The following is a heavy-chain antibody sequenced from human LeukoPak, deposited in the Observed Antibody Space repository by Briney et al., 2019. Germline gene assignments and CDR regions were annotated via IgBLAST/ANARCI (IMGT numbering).Heavy chain of an antibody. V-gene: IGHV3-9*01. CDR3: AKDIGSFDAFDI. Sequence: PGGSLRLSCAASGFTFSNFGMNWVRQAPGKGLEWVSGISWNSGSIGYADSVKGRFTISRDNAKNSLYLQMNSLRAEDTALYYCAKDIGSFDAFDIWGQGTMVTVSS. D-gene: IGHD6-19*01. CDR2: ISWNSGSI. CDR1: GFTFSNFG. J-gene: IGHJ3*02.